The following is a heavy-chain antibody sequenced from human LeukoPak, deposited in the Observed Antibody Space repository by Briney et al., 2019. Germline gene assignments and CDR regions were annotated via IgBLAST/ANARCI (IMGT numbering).Heavy chain of an antibody. CDR2: ISYDGSNK. J-gene: IGHJ4*02. D-gene: IGHD1-1*01. CDR1: GFTFSSYG. Sequence: QPGGSLRLSCAASGFTFSSYGMHWVRQAPGKGLEWVAVISYDGSNKYYADSVKGRFTISRDNSKNTLYLQMNSLRAEDTAVYYCAYYHVNEEPPTFWGQGTLVTVSS. V-gene: IGHV3-30*03. CDR3: AYYHVNEEPPTF.